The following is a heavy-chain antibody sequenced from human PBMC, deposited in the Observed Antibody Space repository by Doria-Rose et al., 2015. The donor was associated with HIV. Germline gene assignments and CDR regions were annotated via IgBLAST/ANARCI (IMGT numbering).Heavy chain of an antibody. CDR3: ARIKSSRWYHKYYFDF. CDR2: IFSDDER. D-gene: IGHD6-13*01. Sequence: QESGPVLVKPTETLTPTCTVSGVSLSSPGMGVSWIRQPPGKALEWLANIFSDDERSYKTSLKSRPTISRGTSKSQVVLTMTDMDPVDTATYYCARIKSSRWYHKYYFDFWGQGTLVIVSA. V-gene: IGHV2-26*01. J-gene: IGHJ4*02. CDR1: GVSLSSPGMG.